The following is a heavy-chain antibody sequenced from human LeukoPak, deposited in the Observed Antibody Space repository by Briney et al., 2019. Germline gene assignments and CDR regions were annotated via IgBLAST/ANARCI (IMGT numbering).Heavy chain of an antibody. Sequence: GGSLRLSCAASGFTFSSYAMSWVRQAPGKGLEWVSAISGSGGSTYYADSVKGRFTISGDNSKNTLYLQMNSLRAEDTAVYYCAKDLDYDSSGLDYWGQGTLVTVSS. J-gene: IGHJ4*02. CDR3: AKDLDYDSSGLDY. D-gene: IGHD3-22*01. CDR2: ISGSGGST. CDR1: GFTFSSYA. V-gene: IGHV3-23*01.